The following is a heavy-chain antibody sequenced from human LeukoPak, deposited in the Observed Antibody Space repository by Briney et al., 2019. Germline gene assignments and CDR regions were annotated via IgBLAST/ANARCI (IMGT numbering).Heavy chain of an antibody. CDR3: ARHISSMVRGVNYYYYGMDV. V-gene: IGHV4-59*08. CDR2: IYYSGST. Sequence: SETLSLTCTVPGGSISSYYWSWIRQPPGKGLEWIGYIYYSGSTNYNPSLKSRVTISVDTSKNQFSLKLSSVTAADTAVYYCARHISSMVRGVNYYYYGMDVWGQGTTVTVSS. CDR1: GGSISSYY. J-gene: IGHJ6*02. D-gene: IGHD3-10*01.